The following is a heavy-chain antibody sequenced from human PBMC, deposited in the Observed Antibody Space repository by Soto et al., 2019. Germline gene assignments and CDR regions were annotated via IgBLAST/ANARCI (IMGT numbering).Heavy chain of an antibody. V-gene: IGHV3-11*01. J-gene: IGHJ6*02. CDR3: ARGGGMAVAGYYYGIDV. CDR1: GFIFSDHY. D-gene: IGHD6-19*01. CDR2: VSNTGGSI. Sequence: PGGSLRLSCAASGFIFSDHYMSWIRQAPGKGLEWISYVSNTGGSIYYADSVKGRFTISRDNAKNSLYLQMNSLRAEDTAVYYCARGGGMAVAGYYYGIDVWGQGTTVTVSS.